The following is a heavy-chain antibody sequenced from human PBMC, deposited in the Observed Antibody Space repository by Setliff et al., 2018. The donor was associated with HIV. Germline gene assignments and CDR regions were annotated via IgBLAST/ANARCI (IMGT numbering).Heavy chain of an antibody. Sequence: SETLSLSCTVAGGSVSNDYWSWIRQPPGKGLGWIGYIYYTGSTNYDPSLKSRVTISLDTSKDQFSLKLSSVTAADTAVYYCARPSSGTDGFDIWGQGALVTVSS. CDR1: GGSVSNDY. J-gene: IGHJ3*02. CDR3: ARPSSGTDGFDI. CDR2: IYYTGST. D-gene: IGHD6-19*01. V-gene: IGHV4-59*02.